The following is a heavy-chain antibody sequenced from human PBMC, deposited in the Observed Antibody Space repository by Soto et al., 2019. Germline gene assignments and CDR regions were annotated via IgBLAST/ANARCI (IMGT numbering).Heavy chain of an antibody. CDR3: ARIRGYGSGSYRVPFDY. D-gene: IGHD3-10*01. CDR2: IYYSGST. V-gene: IGHV4-31*03. J-gene: IGHJ4*02. CDR1: GGSISSGGYY. Sequence: SETLSLTCTVSGGSISSGGYYWSWIRQHPGKGLEWIGYIYYSGSTYCNPSLKSRVTISVDTSKNQFSLKLSSVTAADTAVYYCARIRGYGSGSYRVPFDYWGQGTLVTVSS.